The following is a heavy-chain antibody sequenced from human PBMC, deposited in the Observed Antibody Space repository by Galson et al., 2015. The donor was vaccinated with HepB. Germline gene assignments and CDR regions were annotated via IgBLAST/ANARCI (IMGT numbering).Heavy chain of an antibody. CDR1: GFTFSSYA. J-gene: IGHJ6*02. V-gene: IGHV3-7*01. CDR3: ARVGLGPYYYYGMDV. D-gene: IGHD3-16*01. CDR2: IKQDGSEK. Sequence: SLRLSCAASGFTFSSYAMHWVRQAPGKGLEWVANIKQDGSEKYYVDSVKGRFTISRDNSKNTLYLQMNSLRAEDTAVYYCARVGLGPYYYYGMDVWGQGTTVTVSS.